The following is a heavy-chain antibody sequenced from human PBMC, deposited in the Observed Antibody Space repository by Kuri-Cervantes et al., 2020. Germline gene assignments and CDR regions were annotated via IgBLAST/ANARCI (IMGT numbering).Heavy chain of an antibody. CDR3: ARVVDYCTTGYCYYMDV. D-gene: IGHD3-16*01. Sequence: SETLSLTCAVSGYSISSGYYWGWIRQPPGKGLEWIGSIHYSGSTYYNPSLKSRVTISVDTSKNQFSLKLSSVTAADTAVYYCARVVDYCTTGYCYYMDVWAKGTTVTVSS. J-gene: IGHJ6*03. CDR1: GYSISSGYY. CDR2: IHYSGST. V-gene: IGHV4-38-2*01.